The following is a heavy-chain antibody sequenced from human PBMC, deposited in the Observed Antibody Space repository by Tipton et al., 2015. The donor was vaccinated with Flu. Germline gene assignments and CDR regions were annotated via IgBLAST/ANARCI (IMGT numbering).Heavy chain of an antibody. CDR2: ISAYNGNT. J-gene: IGHJ6*02. D-gene: IGHD2-2*01. CDR3: ARSDIVVLPGGMVV. CDR1: GYTFTSYG. V-gene: IGHV1-18*01. Sequence: QLVQSGAEVKKPGASVKVSCKASGYTFTSYGIRWVRQATGQGLEWMGWISAYNGNTNYAQKLQGRVTMTTDTSTSTAYMELRSLRSDDTAVYYFARSDIVVLPGGMVVLGQGPTVPVSS.